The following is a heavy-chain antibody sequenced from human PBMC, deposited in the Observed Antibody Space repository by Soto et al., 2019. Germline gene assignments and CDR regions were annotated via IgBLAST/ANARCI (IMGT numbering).Heavy chain of an antibody. J-gene: IGHJ6*02. CDR3: ARSLLWGDYYGMDV. D-gene: IGHD3-10*01. V-gene: IGHV3-33*01. Sequence: QVQLVESGGGVVQPGRSLRLSCAASGFTFSSYGMHWVRQAPGKGLEWVAVIWYDGSNKYYADSVKGRFTISRDNSKNTLYLQMNSLRAEYTAVYYCARSLLWGDYYGMDVWGQGTTVTVSS. CDR2: IWYDGSNK. CDR1: GFTFSSYG.